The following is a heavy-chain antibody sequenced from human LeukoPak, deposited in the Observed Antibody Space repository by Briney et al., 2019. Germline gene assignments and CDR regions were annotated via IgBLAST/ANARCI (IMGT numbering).Heavy chain of an antibody. J-gene: IGHJ4*02. CDR3: ARDEEITDVDTAMAFDY. CDR1: GYTFTSYG. D-gene: IGHD5-18*01. CDR2: ISAYNGNT. V-gene: IGHV1-18*01. Sequence: AASVKVSCKASGYTFTSYGISWVRQAPGQGLEWMGWISAYNGNTNYALKLQGRVTMTTDTSTSTAYMELRSLRSDDTAVYYCARDEEITDVDTAMAFDYWGQGTLVTVSS.